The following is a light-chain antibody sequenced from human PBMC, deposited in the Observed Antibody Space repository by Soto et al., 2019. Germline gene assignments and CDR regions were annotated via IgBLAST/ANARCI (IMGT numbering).Light chain of an antibody. V-gene: IGLV1-44*01. CDR1: SSNIGSNT. CDR3: AGWDDSLSGVV. CDR2: NDG. J-gene: IGLJ2*01. Sequence: QPVLTQPPSVSGTPGQRVTISCSGSSSNIGSNTVTWYQQLPGTAPRLLIYNDGQRPSGVPARFSDSKSGTLASLAISGLQSEDEADYYCAGWDDSLSGVVFGGGTKLTVL.